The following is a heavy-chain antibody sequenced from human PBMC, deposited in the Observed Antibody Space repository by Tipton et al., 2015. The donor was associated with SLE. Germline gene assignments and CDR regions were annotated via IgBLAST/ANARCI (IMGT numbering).Heavy chain of an antibody. CDR2: IIPIFGRA. J-gene: IGHJ6*02. CDR3: ARDTFSGYYGMDV. CDR1: GYTFSHYA. V-gene: IGHV1-69*13. Sequence: QSGAEVKKPGASVKVSCKTSGYTFSHYAISWVRQAPGQGLEWMGGIIPIFGRASYAQKFQGRVTITADESTSTAYMELSSLRSEDTAVYYCARDTFSGYYGMDVWGQGTTVTVFS.